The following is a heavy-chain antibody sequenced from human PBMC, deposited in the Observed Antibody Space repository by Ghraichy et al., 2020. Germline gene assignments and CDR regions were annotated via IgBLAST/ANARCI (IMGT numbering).Heavy chain of an antibody. V-gene: IGHV3-23*01. J-gene: IGHJ4*02. CDR2: ISGSGETT. CDR3: AKPARQCLDYYYFDY. CDR1: GFTFNTYA. D-gene: IGHD6-19*01. Sequence: GGSLRLSCAASGFTFNTYAMNWVRQAPGKGLEWVSAISGSGETTYYADSVEGRFTISRDNSKNMVYLQMNTLRVEDTAVYYCAKPARQCLDYYYFDYWGQGALVTVSS.